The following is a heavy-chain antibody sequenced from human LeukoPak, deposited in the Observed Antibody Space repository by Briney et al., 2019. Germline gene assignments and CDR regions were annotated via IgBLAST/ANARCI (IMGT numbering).Heavy chain of an antibody. D-gene: IGHD5-18*01. CDR2: ISAYNGNT. CDR1: GYTFTSCG. Sequence: SVKVSCMASGYTFTSCGISWVQQAPGQGLEWMGWISAYNGNTNYAQKLQGRVTMTTDTSTRTTYMELESLRSDDTAVYYCGTWRYSYGSADRSGYPEDYWGQGNLVTVSS. V-gene: IGHV1-18*01. J-gene: IGHJ4*02. CDR3: GTWRYSYGSADRSGYPEDY.